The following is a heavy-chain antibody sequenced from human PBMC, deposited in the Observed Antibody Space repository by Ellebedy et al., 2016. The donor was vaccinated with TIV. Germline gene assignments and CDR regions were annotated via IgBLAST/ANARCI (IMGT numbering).Heavy chain of an antibody. CDR2: LQSCGTT. Sequence: GESLKISCAAPGVTVSSNHMNWVRQAPGTGLEWVSVLQSCGTTHYADSVKGRFTIPRDNSKNTLYLQMNSLIAEDTAVYYCTKARDGGGSVDYWGQGTLVTVSS. D-gene: IGHD2-15*01. CDR3: TKARDGGGSVDY. CDR1: GVTVSSNH. V-gene: IGHV3-66*01. J-gene: IGHJ4*02.